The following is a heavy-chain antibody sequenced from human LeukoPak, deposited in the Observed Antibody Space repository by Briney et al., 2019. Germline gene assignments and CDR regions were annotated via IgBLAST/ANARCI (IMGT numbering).Heavy chain of an antibody. CDR3: ARGIRSGYSWLRY. V-gene: IGHV3-53*01. J-gene: IGHJ4*02. CDR2: IYSGGST. CDR1: GFTFSSYA. Sequence: GSLRLSCAASGFTFSSYAMSWVRQAPGKGLEWVSVIYSGGSTYYADSVKGRFTISRDNSKNTLYLQMNSLRAEDTAVYYCARGIRSGYSWLRYWGQGTLVTVSS. D-gene: IGHD3-3*01.